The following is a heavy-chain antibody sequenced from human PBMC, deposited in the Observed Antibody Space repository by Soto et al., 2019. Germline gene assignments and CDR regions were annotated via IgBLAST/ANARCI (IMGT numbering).Heavy chain of an antibody. CDR1: GFTFRNYG. J-gene: IGHJ3*02. V-gene: IGHV3-48*01. D-gene: IGHD3-22*01. Sequence: PGGSLRLSCAASGFTFRNYGMNWVRQAPGKGLEWVSYIGLGSSTKYYADSVEGRFTISRDNAKNSLYLQMYSLRAEDTPVYYCARDQLYYNDISGRPVNAFEIWGQRTMITVSS. CDR3: ARDQLYYNDISGRPVNAFEI. CDR2: IGLGSSTK.